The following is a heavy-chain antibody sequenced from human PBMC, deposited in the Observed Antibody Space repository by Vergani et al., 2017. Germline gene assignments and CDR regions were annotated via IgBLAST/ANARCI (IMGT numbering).Heavy chain of an antibody. J-gene: IGHJ4*02. D-gene: IGHD2-15*01. V-gene: IGHV3-30*02. CDR3: AKEGGGYCSGGTCYPEY. CDR1: GFTFNSYG. CDR2: IRSDESRR. Sequence: QVQLVESGGGVVQPGGSLRLSCAASGFTFNSYGMHWVRQAPGKGLEWVASIRSDESRRYYGDSMEGPFTISRDNSKNTLYLQMKSLRPEDTAVYYCAKEGGGYCSGGTCYPEYWGQGTLVIVPS.